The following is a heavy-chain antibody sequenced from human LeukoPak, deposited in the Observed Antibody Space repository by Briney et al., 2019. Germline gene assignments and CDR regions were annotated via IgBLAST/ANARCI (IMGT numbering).Heavy chain of an antibody. CDR3: ARGLGELHEYFQH. V-gene: IGHV4-59*01. Sequence: SETLSLTCTVSGGSISSYYWSWIRQPPGKGLEWIGYIYYSGSNDYNPSLKSRVTISVDTSKNQFSLKLSSVTAADTAVYYCARGLGELHEYFQHWGQGTLVTASS. J-gene: IGHJ1*01. CDR1: GGSISSYY. CDR2: IYYSGSN. D-gene: IGHD1-26*01.